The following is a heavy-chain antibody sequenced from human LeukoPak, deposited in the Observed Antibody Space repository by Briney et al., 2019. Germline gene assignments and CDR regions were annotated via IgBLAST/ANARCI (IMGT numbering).Heavy chain of an antibody. CDR3: ARGVEPLAANTLAY. CDR1: GFTFSTYS. J-gene: IGHJ4*02. Sequence: GGSLRLSCAASGFTFSTYSMNWVRQAPGKGLEWVSVLYSDGNTKYADSVQGRFTISRDNSKNTLYLEMNSLSPDDTAVYYCARGVEPLAANTLAYWGQGTLVTVSS. D-gene: IGHD1-14*01. CDR2: LYSDGNT. V-gene: IGHV3-53*01.